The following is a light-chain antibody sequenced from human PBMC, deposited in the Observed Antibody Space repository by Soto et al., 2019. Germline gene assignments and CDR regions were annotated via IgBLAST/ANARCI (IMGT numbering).Light chain of an antibody. CDR3: QQYGSPPRT. CDR2: ETS. CDR1: RSLSSTS. J-gene: IGKJ1*01. Sequence: VVLTQSRGTLSLAPGERATLSCRASRSLSSTSLAWYQQRPGQAPRLLIYETSTRATDIPDRFSGSGSGTDFTLTINRLEPDDFAVYYCQQYGSPPRTFGQGTKV. V-gene: IGKV3-20*01.